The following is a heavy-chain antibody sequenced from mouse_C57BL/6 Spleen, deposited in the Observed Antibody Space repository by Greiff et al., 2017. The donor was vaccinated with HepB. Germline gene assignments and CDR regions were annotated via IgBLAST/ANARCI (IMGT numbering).Heavy chain of an antibody. V-gene: IGHV7-3*01. CDR3: ARVYGILYAMDY. CDR2: IRNKANGYTT. Sequence: DVMLVESGGGLVQPGGSLSLSCAASGFTFTDYYMSWVRQPPGKALEWLGFIRNKANGYTTEYSASVKGRFTISRDNSQSILYLQMNALRAEDSATYYCARVYGILYAMDYWGQGTSVTVSS. D-gene: IGHD2-1*01. CDR1: GFTFTDYY. J-gene: IGHJ4*01.